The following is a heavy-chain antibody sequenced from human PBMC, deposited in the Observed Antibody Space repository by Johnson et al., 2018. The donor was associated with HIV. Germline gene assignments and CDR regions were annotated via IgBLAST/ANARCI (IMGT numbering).Heavy chain of an antibody. J-gene: IGHJ3*02. V-gene: IGHV3-15*01. CDR2: VKSKTDGGST. CDR3: TTEVMEWELEVGLTRGFEI. CDR1: GFTFSKAW. D-gene: IGHD1-26*01. Sequence: VQLVESGGGLVKPGGSRRLSCVASGFTFSKAWMTWVRQAPGKGLEWVGRVKSKTDGGSTDYAAPVQGRFTISRDDSNNTLYLQMNSLKTEDTAVYYCTTEVMEWELEVGLTRGFEIWGQGKMVTVSS.